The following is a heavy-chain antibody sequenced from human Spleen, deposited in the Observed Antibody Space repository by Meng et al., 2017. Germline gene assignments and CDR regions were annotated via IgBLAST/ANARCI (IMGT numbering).Heavy chain of an antibody. CDR1: GGSFSDYY. V-gene: IGHV4-34*01. D-gene: IGHD4-11*01. Sequence: QGPLHPWGAGLLKPSETLSLACVVSGGSFSDYYWSWIRQPPGKGLEWIGEINHSGSTNYNPSLESRATISVDTSQNNLSLKLSSVTAADSAVYYCARGPTTMAHDFDYWGQGTLVTVSS. CDR2: INHSGST. CDR3: ARGPTTMAHDFDY. J-gene: IGHJ4*02.